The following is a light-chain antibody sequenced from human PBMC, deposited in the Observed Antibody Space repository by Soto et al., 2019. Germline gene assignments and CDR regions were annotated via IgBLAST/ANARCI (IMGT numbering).Light chain of an antibody. CDR3: QQYNTYLRT. V-gene: IGKV1-5*03. CDR1: QNINRW. Sequence: DIQMTQSPSTLSASVGDRVTITCRASQNINRWLAWYQQKPGKAPKLLIYKASSLKSGVPSRFSGSGSGTDFTLTISSLQLDDVAAFYCQQYNTYLRTFGQGTKVEIK. J-gene: IGKJ1*01. CDR2: KAS.